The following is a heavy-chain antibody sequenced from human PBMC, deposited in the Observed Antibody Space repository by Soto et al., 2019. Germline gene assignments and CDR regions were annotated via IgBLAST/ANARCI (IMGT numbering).Heavy chain of an antibody. V-gene: IGHV1-18*01. J-gene: IGHJ5*02. Sequence: QVQLVQSGAEVKTPGASVKVSCRAYDYSFRTHGISWVRQAPGQGLEWMGWISTYDDKTNFPQKIQGRITMTTDKSKSKAYMELRSLRSDDTAVYFCARDLGYYNSSGCFRNWFDPWGQGTLLTVSS. CDR3: ARDLGYYNSSGCFRNWFDP. CDR1: DYSFRTHG. CDR2: ISTYDDKT. D-gene: IGHD3-22*01.